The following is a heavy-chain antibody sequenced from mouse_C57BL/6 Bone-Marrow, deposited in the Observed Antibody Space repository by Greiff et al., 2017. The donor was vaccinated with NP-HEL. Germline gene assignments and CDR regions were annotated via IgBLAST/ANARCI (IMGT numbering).Heavy chain of an antibody. CDR1: GYTFTSYW. J-gene: IGHJ4*01. D-gene: IGHD1-1*01. V-gene: IGHV1-64*01. Sequence: QVQLQQPGAELVKPGASVTLSCKASGYTFTSYWMHWVTQSPGQGLEWIGMIHPNSGSTNYNEKFKSKATLTVDKASSKAYMQLSSLTSEDSAVYYCARGDYGSSYAMDYWGQGTSVTVSS. CDR2: IHPNSGST. CDR3: ARGDYGSSYAMDY.